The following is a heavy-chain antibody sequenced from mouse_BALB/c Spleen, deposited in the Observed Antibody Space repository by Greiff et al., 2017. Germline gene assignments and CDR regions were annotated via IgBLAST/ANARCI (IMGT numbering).Heavy chain of an antibody. Sequence: QVQLQQPGAELVKPGTSVKLSCKASGYNFTSYWINWVKLRPGQGLEWIGDIYPGSGSTNYNEKFKSKATLTVDTSSSTAYMQLSSLASEDSALYYCARDGNYGYAMDYWGQGTSVTVSS. V-gene: IGHV1-55*01. CDR2: IYPGSGST. J-gene: IGHJ4*01. D-gene: IGHD2-1*01. CDR1: GYNFTSYW. CDR3: ARDGNYGYAMDY.